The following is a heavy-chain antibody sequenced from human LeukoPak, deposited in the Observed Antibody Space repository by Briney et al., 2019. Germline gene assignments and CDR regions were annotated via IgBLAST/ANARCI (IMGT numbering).Heavy chain of an antibody. CDR2: ISYDGSNK. CDR1: GFTFSSYG. CDR3: AIEGSGWPFGY. D-gene: IGHD6-19*01. V-gene: IGHV3-30*03. Sequence: GGSPRLSCAASGFTFSSYGMHWVRQAPGKGLEWVAVISYDGSNKYYADSVKGRFTISRDSSKNTLYLQMNSLRGEDTAVYYCAIEGSGWPFGYWGQGTLVTVSS. J-gene: IGHJ4*02.